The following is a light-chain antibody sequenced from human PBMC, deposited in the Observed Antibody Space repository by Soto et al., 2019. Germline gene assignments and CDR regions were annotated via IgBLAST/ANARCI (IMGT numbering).Light chain of an antibody. J-gene: IGLJ1*01. Sequence: QCALTKPASVSGSPGQSITISCPGTSSDIGAYNYDSWYQQYPGEAPKVIIYDVSTRPAGVSNRFSGSKSGNTASLTITCLLFLFVADSSSSSYTSLTTHVF. CDR2: DVS. V-gene: IGLV2-14*01. CDR1: SSDIGAYNY. CDR3: SSYTSLTTHV.